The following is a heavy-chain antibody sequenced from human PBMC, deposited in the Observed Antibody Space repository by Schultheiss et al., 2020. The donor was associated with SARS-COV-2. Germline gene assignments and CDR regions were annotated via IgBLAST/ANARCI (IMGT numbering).Heavy chain of an antibody. D-gene: IGHD6-25*01. CDR2: IYHSGST. CDR1: GGSFSSSSYY. V-gene: IGHV4-39*07. CDR3: ARLEFEAAFDP. J-gene: IGHJ5*02. Sequence: SETLSLTCAVYGGSFSSSSYYWGWIRQPPGKGLEWIGYIYHSGSTYYNPSLKSRVTISVDTSKNQFSLKLSSVTAADTAVYYCARLEFEAAFDPWGQGTLVTVSS.